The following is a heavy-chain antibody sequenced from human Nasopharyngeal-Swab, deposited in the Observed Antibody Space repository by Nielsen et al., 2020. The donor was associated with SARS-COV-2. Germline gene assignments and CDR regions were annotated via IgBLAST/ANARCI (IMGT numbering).Heavy chain of an antibody. J-gene: IGHJ3*01. CDR2: IFVGGKT. Sequence: GESLKISCAASGFGVSNFYMSWVRQAPGKGLEWVSIIFVGGKTYHADSLNDRFIISRDDSKNTVSLQMNSLRAEDTAVYYCTRSVADNDAFDLWGPGTVVTVSS. CDR1: GFGVSNFY. V-gene: IGHV3-66*01. CDR3: TRSVADNDAFDL.